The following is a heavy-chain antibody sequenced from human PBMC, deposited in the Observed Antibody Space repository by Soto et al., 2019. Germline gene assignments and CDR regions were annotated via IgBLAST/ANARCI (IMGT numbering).Heavy chain of an antibody. V-gene: IGHV3-23*01. CDR2: SGGSGGTT. D-gene: IGHD2-8*02. J-gene: IGHJ6*02. Sequence: EVQLWESGGGLVQPGGSLRLSCAASGFIFNNYALTWGRQSPGKGLEWVSTSGGSGGTTYYADSVKGRFTISRDSSKNTLSLQMNSLRVEDTATYYCARDWTGNTCPCLDVWGQGTTVSVSS. CDR1: GFIFNNYA. CDR3: ARDWTGNTCPCLDV.